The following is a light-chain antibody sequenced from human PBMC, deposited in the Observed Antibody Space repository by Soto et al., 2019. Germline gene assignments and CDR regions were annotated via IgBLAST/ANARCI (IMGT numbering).Light chain of an antibody. CDR1: QSVGSF. CDR2: GAS. V-gene: IGKV3-11*01. J-gene: IGKJ1*01. Sequence: EIVLTQSPATLSLSPGESATLSCRASQSVGSFLAWYQQKPGQAPRLLIHGASNRATGIPTRFSGSGSETDFTLTISSLEPEDFAVYYCQQYGSSPPKTFGQGTKVEIK. CDR3: QQYGSSPPKT.